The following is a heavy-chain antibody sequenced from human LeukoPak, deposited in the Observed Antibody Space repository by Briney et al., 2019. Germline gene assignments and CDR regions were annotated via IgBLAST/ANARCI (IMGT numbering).Heavy chain of an antibody. J-gene: IGHJ3*02. CDR3: ARTYYYDSSGYYFPGAFDI. D-gene: IGHD3-22*01. Sequence: PSETLSLTCAVSGYSISSSNWWGWIRQPPGKGLEWIGYIYYSGSTYYNPSLKSRVTMSVDTSKKQFSLNLSSVTAVDTAVYYCARTYYYDSSGYYFPGAFDIWGQGTMVTVSS. CDR2: IYYSGST. CDR1: GYSISSSNW. V-gene: IGHV4-28*01.